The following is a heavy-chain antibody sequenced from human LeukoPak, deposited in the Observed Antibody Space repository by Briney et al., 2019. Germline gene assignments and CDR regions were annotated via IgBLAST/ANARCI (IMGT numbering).Heavy chain of an antibody. J-gene: IGHJ4*02. Sequence: SQTLPLTCAISGDSVSGNSAAWDWIRQSPSRGLEWLGRTYYRSKWYNDYAPSVKSRITINQDTSKNQFSLQLNSVTPEDTAVYYCARERYYDSTGFFHFDQWGQGTLVTVSS. V-gene: IGHV6-1*01. CDR2: TYYRSKWYN. D-gene: IGHD3-22*01. CDR3: ARERYYDSTGFFHFDQ. CDR1: GDSVSGNSAA.